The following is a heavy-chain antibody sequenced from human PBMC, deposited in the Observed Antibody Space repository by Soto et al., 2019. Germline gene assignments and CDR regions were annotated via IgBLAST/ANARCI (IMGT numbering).Heavy chain of an antibody. V-gene: IGHV1-18*01. CDR2: ISAYNGNT. D-gene: IGHD6-13*01. CDR3: ARDRLGQQLGNWFDP. J-gene: IGHJ5*02. Sequence: QVQLVQSGAEVEKPGASVKVSCKASGYTFTSYGISWVRQAPGQGLEWMGWISAYNGNTNYAQKLQGRVTMTTDTSTSTAYMELRSLRSDDTAVYYCARDRLGQQLGNWFDPWGQGTLVTVSS. CDR1: GYTFTSYG.